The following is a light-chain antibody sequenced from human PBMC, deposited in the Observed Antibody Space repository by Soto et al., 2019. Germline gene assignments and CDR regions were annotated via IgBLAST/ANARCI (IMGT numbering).Light chain of an antibody. CDR3: LLYYGGAQWV. CDR2: SIS. V-gene: IGLV7-43*01. Sequence: QAVVTQEPSLTVSPGGTVTLTCASSTGAVTSGYYPNWFQQKPGQAPRALIYSISNKYSWTPARFSGSLLGGKAALTLSGVQPVDEAEYYCLLYYGGAQWVFGGGTKRTVL. CDR1: TGAVTSGYY. J-gene: IGLJ3*02.